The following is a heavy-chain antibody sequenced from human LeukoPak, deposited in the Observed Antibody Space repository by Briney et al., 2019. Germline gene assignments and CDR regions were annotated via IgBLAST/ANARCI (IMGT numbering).Heavy chain of an antibody. CDR1: GFTFSNAW. Sequence: GGSLRLSCAASGFTFSNAWMSWMRQAPGKGLEWVSTISGSGGSTYYADSVKGRFTISRDNSKNTLYLQMNSLRAEDTAVYYCAKESPHFDYWGQGTLVTVSS. CDR3: AKESPHFDY. CDR2: ISGSGGST. V-gene: IGHV3-23*01. J-gene: IGHJ4*02.